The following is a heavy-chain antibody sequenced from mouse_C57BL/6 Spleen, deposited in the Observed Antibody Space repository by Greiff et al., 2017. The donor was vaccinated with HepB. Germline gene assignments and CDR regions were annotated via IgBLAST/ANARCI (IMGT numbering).Heavy chain of an antibody. D-gene: IGHD2-4*01. CDR1: GYSITSGYD. V-gene: IGHV3-1*01. CDR3: ARAGDYDEYYYAMDY. J-gene: IGHJ4*01. Sequence: DVQLVESGPGMVKPSQSLSLTCTVTGYSITSGYDWHWIRHFPGNKLEWMGYISYSGSTNYNPSLKSRISITHDTSKNHFFLKLNSVTTEDTATYYCARAGDYDEYYYAMDYWGQGTSVTVSS. CDR2: ISYSGST.